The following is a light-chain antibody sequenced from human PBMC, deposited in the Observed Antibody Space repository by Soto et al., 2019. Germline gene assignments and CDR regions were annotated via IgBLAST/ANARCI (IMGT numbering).Light chain of an antibody. CDR1: QGIANY. V-gene: IGKV1-39*01. Sequence: IQMTPSPSSLSASVGDRVNITCRASQGIANYLNWYQQKPGKAPKLLIYGASSLQSGVPSKFSGSGSGTDFTLTISSLQPEDFATYYCQQSFNNPRTFGQGTKVDIK. CDR2: GAS. CDR3: QQSFNNPRT. J-gene: IGKJ1*01.